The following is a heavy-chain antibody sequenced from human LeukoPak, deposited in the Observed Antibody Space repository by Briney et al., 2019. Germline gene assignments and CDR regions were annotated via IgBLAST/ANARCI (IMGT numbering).Heavy chain of an antibody. V-gene: IGHV3-30*18. J-gene: IGHJ5*02. Sequence: PGGSLRLSCAAAGFTFNTYGMHCVRQAPGRGLEWVAVISYDGGHKYYADSGKGRFTISRDNSKNTVYLQMNSLRAEDTAVYYCAKGFVVVVSATQSSWFDPWGQGTLVTVSS. D-gene: IGHD2-15*01. CDR2: ISYDGGHK. CDR3: AKGFVVVVSATQSSWFDP. CDR1: GFTFNTYG.